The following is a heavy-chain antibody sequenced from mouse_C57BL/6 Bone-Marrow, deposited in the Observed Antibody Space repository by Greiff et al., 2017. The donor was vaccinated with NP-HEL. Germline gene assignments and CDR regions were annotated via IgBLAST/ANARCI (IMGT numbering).Heavy chain of an antibody. CDR2: IYPGDGDT. D-gene: IGHD4-1*01. CDR1: GYAFSSYW. Sequence: VQLQQSGAELVKPGASVKISCKASGYAFSSYWMNWVKQRPGKGLEWIGQIYPGDGDTNYNGKFKGKATLTADKSSSTVYMQLSSLTSEDSAVYFCAREGELGRPLGDWGKGTTLTVSS. V-gene: IGHV1-80*01. CDR3: AREGELGRPLGD. J-gene: IGHJ2*01.